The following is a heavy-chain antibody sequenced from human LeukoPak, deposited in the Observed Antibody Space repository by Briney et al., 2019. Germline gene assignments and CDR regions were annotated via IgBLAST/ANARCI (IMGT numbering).Heavy chain of an antibody. Sequence: GGSLRLSCAASGFTFSSYAMHWVRQAPGKGLEWLAVISYDGSNKYYADSVKGRFTISRDNSKNTLYLQMNSLRAEDTAVYYCARDSVLTMVRGVYDYWGQGTLVTVSS. CDR1: GFTFSSYA. V-gene: IGHV3-30*04. J-gene: IGHJ4*02. CDR2: ISYDGSNK. CDR3: ARDSVLTMVRGVYDY. D-gene: IGHD3-10*01.